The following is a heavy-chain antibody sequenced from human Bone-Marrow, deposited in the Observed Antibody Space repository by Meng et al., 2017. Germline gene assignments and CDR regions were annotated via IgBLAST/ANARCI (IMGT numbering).Heavy chain of an antibody. Sequence: GESLKISCAASGFTFSDFSMNWVRQAPGKGLEWISSISTRSSYIYYADSVKGRFTISRDNAKKSLYLQMNSLRAEDTAVYYCAKDTISGWNMGNWGQGTLVTVSS. D-gene: IGHD6-19*01. J-gene: IGHJ4*02. V-gene: IGHV3-21*01. CDR1: GFTFSDFS. CDR2: ISTRSSYI. CDR3: AKDTISGWNMGN.